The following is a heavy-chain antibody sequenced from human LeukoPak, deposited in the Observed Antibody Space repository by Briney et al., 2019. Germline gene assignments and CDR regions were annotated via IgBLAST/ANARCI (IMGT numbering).Heavy chain of an antibody. J-gene: IGHJ4*02. V-gene: IGHV3-30*02. CDR1: GFTFSTSG. CDR3: AKGLTFGFDY. D-gene: IGHD3-16*01. CDR2: IQYDGSSK. Sequence: GGSLRLSCAASGFTFSTSGMHWVRQAPGKGLEWVAFIQYDGSSKYFADSVKGRFTISRDNSKDTLYLQMNSLRAEDTAVYYCAKGLTFGFDYWGQGTLVTVSS.